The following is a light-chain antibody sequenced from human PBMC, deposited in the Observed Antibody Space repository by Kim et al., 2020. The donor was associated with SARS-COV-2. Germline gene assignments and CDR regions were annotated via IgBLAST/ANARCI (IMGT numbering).Light chain of an antibody. CDR2: DVS. CDR1: SSDVDGYNY. CDR3: SSYTSTTTQVV. Sequence: QSVLTQPASVSGSPGQSITISCTGTSSDVDGYNYVSWYQQHPGKAPKLMIYDVSNRPSGVSNRFSGSKSGNTASLTISGLQAEDEADYYCSSYTSTTTQVVFGGGTQLTVL. J-gene: IGLJ2*01. V-gene: IGLV2-14*03.